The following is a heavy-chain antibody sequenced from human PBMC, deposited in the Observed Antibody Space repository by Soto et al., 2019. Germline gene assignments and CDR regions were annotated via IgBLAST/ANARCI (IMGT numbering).Heavy chain of an antibody. D-gene: IGHD3-16*01. CDR3: NTEFAVQE. CDR1: GFIFSKAW. V-gene: IGHV3-15*01. J-gene: IGHJ4*02. Sequence: EVQLVESGGGLVKPGGSLRLSCAASGFIFSKAWMSWVRQAPGKGLEWVARIKDNADGGTTDYAAPVEGRFSISRDDSKNTLYLQMNSLKTEDTAMYYCNTEFAVQEWGQGTLVTVSS. CDR2: IKDNADGGTT.